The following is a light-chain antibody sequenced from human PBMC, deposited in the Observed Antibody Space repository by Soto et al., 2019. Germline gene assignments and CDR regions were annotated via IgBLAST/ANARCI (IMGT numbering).Light chain of an antibody. CDR2: NNN. V-gene: IGLV1-40*01. CDR3: QSYDSSLSGSYV. J-gene: IGLJ1*01. CDR1: SSNIGAGYD. Sequence: QSVLTQPPSVSGAPGQRVTISCTESSSNIGAGYDVHWYQRLPGTAPKVLIYNNNNRPSGVPDRFSGSKSGTSASLAITGLQAEDEADYYCQSYDSSLSGSYVFGPGTKVTVL.